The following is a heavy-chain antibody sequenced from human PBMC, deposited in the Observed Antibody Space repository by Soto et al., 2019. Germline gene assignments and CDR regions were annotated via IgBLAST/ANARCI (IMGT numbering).Heavy chain of an antibody. J-gene: IGHJ3*01. CDR3: VIVFDCSDASCRPWDAFDV. CDR2: IWYDGSNT. V-gene: IGHV3-33*01. Sequence: QVQLVESGGGVVQPGRSLRLSCAASGFTFSNYGMHWVRQAPGKGLEWVALIWYDGSNTYYADSVKGRFTISRDNSKNTLSLQMNSMRAEDTAVYYCVIVFDCSDASCRPWDAFDVWGQGTMVTVSS. D-gene: IGHD2-15*01. CDR1: GFTFSNYG.